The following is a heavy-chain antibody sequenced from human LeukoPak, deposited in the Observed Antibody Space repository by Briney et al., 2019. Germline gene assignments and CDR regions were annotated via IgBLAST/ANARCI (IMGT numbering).Heavy chain of an antibody. CDR1: GFTLSSYW. CDR2: IKQDGSEK. CDR3: ARAYSSGWHGGAFDI. Sequence: AGGSLRLSCAASGFTLSSYWMSWVRQAPGKGLEGVANIKQDGSEKYYVDSVKGRFTISRDNAKNSLYLQMNSLRAEDTAVYYCARAYSSGWHGGAFDIWGQGTMVTVSS. J-gene: IGHJ3*02. V-gene: IGHV3-7*01. D-gene: IGHD6-19*01.